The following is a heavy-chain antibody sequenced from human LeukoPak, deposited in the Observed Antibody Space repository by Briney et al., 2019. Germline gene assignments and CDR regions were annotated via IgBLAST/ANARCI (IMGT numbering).Heavy chain of an antibody. J-gene: IGHJ6*02. CDR1: GGSVSSGSYY. V-gene: IGHV4-61*01. D-gene: IGHD3-16*02. Sequence: SETLSLTCTVSGGSVSSGSYYWSWIRQPPGKGLEWIGYIYYSGSTNYNPSLKSRVTISVDTSKNQFSLKLSSVTAADTAVYYCAGKELSTNYYYGMDVWGQGTTVTVSS. CDR3: AGKELSTNYYYGMDV. CDR2: IYYSGST.